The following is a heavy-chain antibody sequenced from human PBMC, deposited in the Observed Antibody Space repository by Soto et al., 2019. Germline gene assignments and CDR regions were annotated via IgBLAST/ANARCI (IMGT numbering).Heavy chain of an antibody. CDR2: INAGNGNT. CDR3: ARDNSGRSWEPFPNWFDP. CDR1: VSTYPSSA. Sequence: ASVTVSFPASVSTYPSSAMHLVRQTPGQRLEWMGWINAGNGNTKYSQKFQGRVTITRDTSASTAYMELSSLRSEDTAVYYCARDNSGRSWEPFPNWFDPWGQGTLVTVSS. V-gene: IGHV1-3*01. D-gene: IGHD6-13*01. J-gene: IGHJ5*02.